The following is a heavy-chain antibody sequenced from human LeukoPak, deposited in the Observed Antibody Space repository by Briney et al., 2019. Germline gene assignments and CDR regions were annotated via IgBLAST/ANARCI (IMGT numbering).Heavy chain of an antibody. CDR1: GGTFSSYA. D-gene: IGHD3-10*01. CDR2: ISAYNGNT. J-gene: IGHJ1*01. V-gene: IGHV1-18*01. Sequence: GASVKVSCKASGGTFSSYAISWVRQAPGQGLEWMGWISAYNGNTNYAQKLQGRVTMTTDTSTSTAYMELRGLRSDDTAVYYCARGLPYGSGSPRGEYFQHWGQGTLVTVSS. CDR3: ARGLPYGSGSPRGEYFQH.